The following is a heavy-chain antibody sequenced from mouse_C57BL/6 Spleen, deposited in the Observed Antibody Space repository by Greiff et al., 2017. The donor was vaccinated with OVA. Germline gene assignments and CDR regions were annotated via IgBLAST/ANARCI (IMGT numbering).Heavy chain of an antibody. CDR1: GYTFTSYT. CDR2: INPSSGYT. CDR3: ARRGAPSGYFDV. J-gene: IGHJ1*03. V-gene: IGHV1-4*01. Sequence: VQLQQSGAELARPGTSVKMSCKASGYTFTSYTMHWVKQRPGQGLEWIGYINPSSGYTKYNQKFKDKATLTADKSSSTAYMQLSSLTSEDSAVYYCARRGAPSGYFDVWGTGTTVTVSS.